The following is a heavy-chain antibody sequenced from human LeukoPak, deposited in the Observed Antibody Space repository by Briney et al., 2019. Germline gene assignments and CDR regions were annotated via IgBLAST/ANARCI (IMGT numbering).Heavy chain of an antibody. Sequence: GGSLRLSCAASGFRFSNYFMSWARQAPGKGLEWVSTIKHDGTAKTYGDSVQGRFTISRDNAQNSVYLQMNSLRAEDTAFYYCASSFTPNYYDIWGQGILVTVSS. CDR3: ASSFTPNYYDI. J-gene: IGHJ4*02. D-gene: IGHD2-15*01. CDR2: IKHDGTAK. V-gene: IGHV3-7*01. CDR1: GFRFSNYF.